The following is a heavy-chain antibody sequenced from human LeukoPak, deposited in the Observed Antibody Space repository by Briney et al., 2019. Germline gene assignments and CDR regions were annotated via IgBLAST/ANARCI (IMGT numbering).Heavy chain of an antibody. V-gene: IGHV3-7*03. CDR2: IKPGGSEK. CDR1: GFIFRNYA. Sequence: GGSLRLSCGASGFIFRNYAMSWVRQGPGKGLEWVANIKPGGSEKYYVDSVKGRFTISRDNAKNSLYLQMNSLRVEDTAVYYCATFRFLGNWGQGTMVTVSP. CDR3: ATFRFLGN. D-gene: IGHD3-3*01. J-gene: IGHJ3*01.